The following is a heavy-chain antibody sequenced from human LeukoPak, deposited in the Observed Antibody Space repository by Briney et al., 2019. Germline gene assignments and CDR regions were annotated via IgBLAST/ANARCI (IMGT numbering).Heavy chain of an antibody. CDR3: AKGPLRFHDY. Sequence: GGSLRLSCAASGFTFSSYGMHWVRQAPGKGLEWVAFIRYDGSNKYYADSVKGRFTISRDNPKNTLYLQMNSLRAEDTAVYYCAKGPLRFHDYWGQGTLVTVSS. D-gene: IGHD4-17*01. CDR2: IRYDGSNK. CDR1: GFTFSSYG. J-gene: IGHJ4*02. V-gene: IGHV3-30*02.